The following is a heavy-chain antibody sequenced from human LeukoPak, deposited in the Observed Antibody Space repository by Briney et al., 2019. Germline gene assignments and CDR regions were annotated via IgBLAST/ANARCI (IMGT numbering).Heavy chain of an antibody. V-gene: IGHV1-46*01. CDR2: INPSGGST. J-gene: IGHJ6*03. D-gene: IGHD1-1*01. CDR1: GYTFTSYY. Sequence: ASVKVSCKASGYTFTSYYMHWVRQAPGQGLEWMGIINPSGGSTSYAQKLQGRVTMTTDTSTSTAYMELRSLRSDDTAVYYCARGYLDSYYYYYYMDVWGKGTTVTVSS. CDR3: ARGYLDSYYYYYYMDV.